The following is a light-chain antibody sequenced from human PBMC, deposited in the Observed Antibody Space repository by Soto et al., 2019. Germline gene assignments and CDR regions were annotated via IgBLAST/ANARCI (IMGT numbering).Light chain of an antibody. Sequence: DIEMTQSPSSLSASLGDGVTITCRASQSVSRFLNWYQQKPGKAPHLVIIATSTLQEGVPSRLSGSGSGTDFTLTISSVHPEDFATYYCQQLNSYLTFGQGTRLEIK. CDR2: ATS. CDR1: QSVSRF. V-gene: IGKV1-39*01. CDR3: QQLNSYLT. J-gene: IGKJ5*01.